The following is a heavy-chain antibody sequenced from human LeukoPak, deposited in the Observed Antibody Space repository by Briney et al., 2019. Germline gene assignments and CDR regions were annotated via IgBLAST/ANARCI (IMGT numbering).Heavy chain of an antibody. CDR2: INPNSGGT. CDR3: ARDIRRWLQGG. J-gene: IGHJ4*02. V-gene: IGHV1-2*02. Sequence: ASVKLSCKASGYTFTGYYMHWVRQAPGHGLEWRGWINPNSGGTNYAQKFQGRVTMNRTTSISTAHMGRGRLRADDTDRYHCARDIRRWLQGGGGRGTLVTVSS. D-gene: IGHD5-24*01. CDR1: GYTFTGYY.